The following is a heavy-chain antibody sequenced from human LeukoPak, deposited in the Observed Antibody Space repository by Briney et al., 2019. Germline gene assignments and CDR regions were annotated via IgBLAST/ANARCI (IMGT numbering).Heavy chain of an antibody. D-gene: IGHD5-18*01. CDR2: IIPSGST. V-gene: IGHV4-34*12. J-gene: IGHJ4*02. CDR1: GGSFSDYY. Sequence: SETLSLTCAVYGGSFSDYYWSWIRQPPGKGLEWIGEIIPSGSTNYNPSLKSRVTISVDTSKNQFSLKLSSVTAADTAVYYCASKNGYSYGYDYWGQGTLVTVSS. CDR3: ASKNGYSYGYDY.